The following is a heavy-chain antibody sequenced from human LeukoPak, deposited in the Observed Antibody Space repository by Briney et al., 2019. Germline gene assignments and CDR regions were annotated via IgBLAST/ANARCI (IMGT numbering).Heavy chain of an antibody. CDR1: GGSFSGYH. D-gene: IGHD2-15*01. J-gene: IGHJ4*02. V-gene: IGHV4-34*01. CDR2: INHSGST. CDR3: ARGGAGYCSGGSCQTFDY. Sequence: SETLSLTCAVYGGSFSGYHWSWIRQPPGKGLEWIGEINHSGSTNYNPSLKSRVTISVDTSKNQFSLKLSSVTAADTAVYYCARGGAGYCSGGSCQTFDYWGQGTLVTVSS.